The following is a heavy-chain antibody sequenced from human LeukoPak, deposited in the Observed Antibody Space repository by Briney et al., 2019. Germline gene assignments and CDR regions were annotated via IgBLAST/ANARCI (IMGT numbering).Heavy chain of an antibody. CDR1: GFTFSSYA. CDR3: ARVTGPRDY. CDR2: ISSNGGST. J-gene: IGHJ4*02. Sequence: PGGSLRLSCAAFGFTFSSYAMHWVRQAPGKGLEYVSAISSNGGSTYYANSVKGRFTISRDNSKNTLYLQMGSLRAEDMAVYYCARVTGPRDYWGQGTLVTVSS. V-gene: IGHV3-64*01.